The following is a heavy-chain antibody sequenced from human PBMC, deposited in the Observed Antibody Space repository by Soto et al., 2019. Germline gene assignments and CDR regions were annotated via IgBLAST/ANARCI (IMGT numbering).Heavy chain of an antibody. D-gene: IGHD3-22*01. V-gene: IGHV1-3*01. CDR1: YTFTSYA. Sequence: YTFTSYAMHWVRQAPGQRLEWMGWINAGNGNTKYSQKFQGRVTITRDTSASTAYMELSSLRSEDTAVYYCARTDSSGYTKTNWFDPWGQGTLVTVSS. J-gene: IGHJ5*02. CDR2: INAGNGNT. CDR3: ARTDSSGYTKTNWFDP.